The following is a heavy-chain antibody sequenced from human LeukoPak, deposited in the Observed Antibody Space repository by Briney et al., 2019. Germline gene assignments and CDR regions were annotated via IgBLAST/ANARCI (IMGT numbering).Heavy chain of an antibody. CDR3: ARGGGSGADFDY. Sequence: SETLSLTCTVSGGSISSGDYYWSWIRQPPGKGLEWIGYIYYSGSTSYNPSLKSRVTISVDTSKNQFSLKLSSVTAADTAVYYCARGGGSGADFDYWGQGTLVTVSS. CDR2: IYYSGST. J-gene: IGHJ4*02. CDR1: GGSISSGDYY. D-gene: IGHD6-19*01. V-gene: IGHV4-30-4*08.